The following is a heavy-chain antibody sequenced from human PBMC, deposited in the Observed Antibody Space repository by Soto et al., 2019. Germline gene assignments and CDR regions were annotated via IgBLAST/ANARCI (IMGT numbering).Heavy chain of an antibody. D-gene: IGHD3-16*02. V-gene: IGHV3-11*01. CDR2: ISSSGSTI. J-gene: IGHJ6*03. CDR1: GFTFSDYY. Sequence: QVQLVESGGGLVKPGGSLRLSCAASGFTFSDYYMSWIRQAPGKGLEWVSYISSSGSTIYYADSVKGRFTISRDNAKNSLYLQMNSLGAEDTAVYYCARAAYYDYIWGSYRLHVGGVGYYYMDVWGKGTTVTVSS. CDR3: ARAAYYDYIWGSYRLHVGGVGYYYMDV.